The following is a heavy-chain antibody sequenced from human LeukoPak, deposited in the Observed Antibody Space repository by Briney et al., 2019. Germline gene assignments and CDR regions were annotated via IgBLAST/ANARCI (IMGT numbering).Heavy chain of an antibody. V-gene: IGHV4-34*01. J-gene: IGHJ4*02. Sequence: SETLSLTCAVYGGSFSGYYWSWIRQPPGKGLEWIGEINHSGSTNYNPSLKSRVTISVDTSKDQFSLKLSSVTAADTAVYYCARVEEVATTLPGYWGQGTLVTVSS. CDR3: ARVEEVATTLPGY. CDR1: GGSFSGYY. D-gene: IGHD5-24*01. CDR2: INHSGST.